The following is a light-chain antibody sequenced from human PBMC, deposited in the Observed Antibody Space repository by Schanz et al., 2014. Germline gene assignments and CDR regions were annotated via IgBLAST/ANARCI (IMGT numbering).Light chain of an antibody. J-gene: IGKJ3*01. CDR1: HSVRSSH. V-gene: IGKV3-20*01. CDR3: QHYGSPPLT. Sequence: ENVLTQSPGTLSLSPGERATLSCRASHSVRSSHLAWYQQKPGQAPRLLIYGASNRATGIPDRFSGSGSGTDFTLTISRLEPEDSAVYYCQHYGSPPLTFGPGTTVDIK. CDR2: GAS.